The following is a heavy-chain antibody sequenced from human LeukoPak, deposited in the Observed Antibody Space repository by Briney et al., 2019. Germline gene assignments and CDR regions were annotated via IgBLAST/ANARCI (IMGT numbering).Heavy chain of an antibody. D-gene: IGHD3-3*01. CDR2: IYYSGST. Sequence: SETLSLTCTVSGGSITSDNYYWSWIRQPPGKGLEWIGYIYYSGSTYYSPSLKSRVTISVDTSKNHFSLKLSSVTAADTAVYYCARLRRGTIFGVVIVRYYYYMDVWGKGNTVTVSS. J-gene: IGHJ6*03. CDR1: GGSITSDNYY. CDR3: ARLRRGTIFGVVIVRYYYYMDV. V-gene: IGHV4-30-4*01.